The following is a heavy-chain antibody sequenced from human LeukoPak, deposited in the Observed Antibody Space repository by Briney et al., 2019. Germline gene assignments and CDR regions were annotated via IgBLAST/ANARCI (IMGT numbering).Heavy chain of an antibody. Sequence: SVKVSCKASGYTFTGYYMHWVRQAPGQGLEWMGGIIPIFGTANYAQKFQGRVTITADKSTSTAYMELSSLRSEDTAVYYCARDGIHAFDIWGQGTMVTVSS. D-gene: IGHD1-14*01. CDR1: GYTFTGYY. J-gene: IGHJ3*02. CDR3: ARDGIHAFDI. V-gene: IGHV1-69*06. CDR2: IIPIFGTA.